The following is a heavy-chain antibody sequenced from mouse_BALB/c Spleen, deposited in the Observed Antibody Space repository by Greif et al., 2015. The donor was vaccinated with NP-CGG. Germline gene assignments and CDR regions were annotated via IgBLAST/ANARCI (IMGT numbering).Heavy chain of an antibody. V-gene: IGHV1-7*01. CDR3: ARSGTYYFDY. CDR1: GYTFTSYW. J-gene: IGHJ2*01. CDR2: INPSTGYT. D-gene: IGHD4-1*01. Sequence: VQLQQSGAELAKPGASVKMSCKASGYTFTSYWMHWVKQRPGQGLEWIGYINPSTGYTEYNQKFKDKATLTADKSSSTAYVQLSSLTSEDSAVYYCARSGTYYFDYWGQGTTLTVSS.